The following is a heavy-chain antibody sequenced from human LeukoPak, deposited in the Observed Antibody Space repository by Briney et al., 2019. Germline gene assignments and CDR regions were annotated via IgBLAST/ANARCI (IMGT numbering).Heavy chain of an antibody. J-gene: IGHJ4*02. CDR1: GFMFNGYS. CDR3: AKGDRPTTTVTTTIDY. CDR2: ISAGSDYI. D-gene: IGHD4-17*01. V-gene: IGHV3-21*05. Sequence: GGSLRLSCAASGFMFNGYSLTWVRQAPGKGLEWISYISAGSDYIYYTDSVKGRFTISRDNSKNSLYLQMNSLRAEDTALYYCAKGDRPTTTVTTTIDYWGQGTLVTVSS.